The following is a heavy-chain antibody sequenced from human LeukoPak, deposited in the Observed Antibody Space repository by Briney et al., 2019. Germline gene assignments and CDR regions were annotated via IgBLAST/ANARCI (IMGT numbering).Heavy chain of an antibody. Sequence: GASVKVSCKASGYTLTDYFIHWVGQAPGQGLEWGGIVNPRDGGTYFAPNFKGRVTLTSDTSTSTVYLELTCLRSEDTALYYCARSPRFRADGVCSDYWGQGTLVTVS. CDR2: VNPRDGGT. CDR1: GYTLTDYF. J-gene: IGHJ4*02. V-gene: IGHV1-46*01. D-gene: IGHD2-8*01. CDR3: ARSPRFRADGVCSDY.